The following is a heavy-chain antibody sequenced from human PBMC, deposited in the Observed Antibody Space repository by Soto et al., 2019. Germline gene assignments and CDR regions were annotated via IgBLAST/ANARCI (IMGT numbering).Heavy chain of an antibody. CDR3: ARVLGGDYYFDY. CDR2: IIPILGIA. D-gene: IGHD4-17*01. V-gene: IGHV1-69*02. CDR1: GGTFSSYT. Sequence: QVQLVQSGAEVKKPGSSVKVSCKASGGTFSSYTISWVRQAPGQGLEWMGRIIPILGIANYAQKFQGRVTITADKSTSTAYMELSSLRSEDTAVYYCARVLGGDYYFDYWGQGTLVTVSS. J-gene: IGHJ4*02.